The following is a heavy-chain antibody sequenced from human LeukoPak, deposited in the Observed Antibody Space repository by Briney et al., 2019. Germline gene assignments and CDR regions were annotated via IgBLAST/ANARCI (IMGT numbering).Heavy chain of an antibody. CDR3: ARVTTGGYYNY. CDR2: IYTSGST. V-gene: IGHV4-61*02. D-gene: IGHD3-22*01. Sequence: SQTLSLTCTVSGGSISSGSYYWSWIRQPAGKGLEWIGRIYTSGSTNYNPSLKSRVTISVDTSKNQFSLKLSSVTAADTAVYYCARVTTGGYYNYWGQGTLVTVSS. J-gene: IGHJ4*02. CDR1: GGSISSGSYY.